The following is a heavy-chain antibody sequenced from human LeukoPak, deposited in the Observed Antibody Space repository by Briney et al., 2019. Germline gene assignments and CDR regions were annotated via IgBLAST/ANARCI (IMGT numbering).Heavy chain of an antibody. CDR3: ARLTARCYYEYGMDV. CDR1: GVSISSSSYY. CDR2: IYYSGST. Sequence: SGTLCLTCAVSGVSISSSSYYWGWIRQPPGKGLEWIGSIYYSGSTYYNPYLKSRVTISVDTSKNQFSLKLSSVTAADTAVYYCARLTARCYYEYGMDVWGQETTVTVSS. J-gene: IGHJ6*02. V-gene: IGHV4-39*01.